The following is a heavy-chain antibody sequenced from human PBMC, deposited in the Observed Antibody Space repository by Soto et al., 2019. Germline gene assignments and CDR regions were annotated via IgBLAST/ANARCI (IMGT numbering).Heavy chain of an antibody. V-gene: IGHV1-69*13. CDR3: ARETTIAAAGVYYYGMDV. CDR2: IIPIFGTA. J-gene: IGHJ6*02. D-gene: IGHD6-13*01. CDR1: GGTFSSYA. Sequence: SVKVSCRASGGTFSSYAISWVRQAPGQGLEWMGGIIPIFGTANYAQKFQGRVTITADESTSTAYMELSSLRSEDTAVYYCARETTIAAAGVYYYGMDVWGQGTAVTVSS.